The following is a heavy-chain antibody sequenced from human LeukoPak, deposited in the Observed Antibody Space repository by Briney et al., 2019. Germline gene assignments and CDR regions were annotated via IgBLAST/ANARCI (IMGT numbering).Heavy chain of an antibody. CDR1: GFTFSSYG. D-gene: IGHD3-22*01. CDR3: ARDWPPYYYDSSGYFFFDY. J-gene: IGHJ4*02. Sequence: GGSLRLSCAASGFTFSSYGMHWVRQAPGKGLEWVAYIRYDGSNKYYADSVKGRFTISRDISKNTLYLQMNSLRAEDTAVYYCARDWPPYYYDSSGYFFFDYWGQGTLVTVSS. V-gene: IGHV3-30*02. CDR2: IRYDGSNK.